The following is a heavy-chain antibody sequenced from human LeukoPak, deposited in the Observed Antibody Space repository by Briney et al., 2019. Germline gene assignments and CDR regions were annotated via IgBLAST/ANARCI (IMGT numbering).Heavy chain of an antibody. CDR1: GFTFSSYA. V-gene: IGHV3-30*04. CDR3: AVLGYCSSTSCSRFDY. CDR2: ISYDGSNK. J-gene: IGHJ4*02. D-gene: IGHD2-2*01. Sequence: QTGGSLRLSCAASGFTFSSYAMHWVRQAPGKGLEWVAVISYDGSNKYYADSVKGRFTISRDNSKNTLYLQMNSLRAEDTAVYYCAVLGYCSSTSCSRFDYWGQGTLVTVSS.